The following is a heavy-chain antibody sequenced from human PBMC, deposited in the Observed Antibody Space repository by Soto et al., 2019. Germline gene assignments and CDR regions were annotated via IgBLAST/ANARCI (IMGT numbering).Heavy chain of an antibody. D-gene: IGHD2-15*01. V-gene: IGHV3-30*18. CDR1: GFTFSYG. CDR2: ISYDSSNK. Sequence: VQLLESGGGLIQPGGSLRLSCAASGFTFSYGIHWLRQAPGKGLEWVAYISYDSSNKFYGDSVKGRFTISRDNSNNTQFLQMNRLRAEDTAVYYCAKLVIGYCSGNTCDDYWGQGTLVAVSS. J-gene: IGHJ4*02. CDR3: AKLVIGYCSGNTCDDY.